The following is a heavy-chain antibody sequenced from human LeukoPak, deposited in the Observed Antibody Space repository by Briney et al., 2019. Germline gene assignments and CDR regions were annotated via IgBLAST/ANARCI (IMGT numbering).Heavy chain of an antibody. Sequence: GGSLRLSCAASGFTSSDYYMSWIRQAPGKGLEWVSYISSSGSTIYYADSVKGRFTISRDNAKNSLYLQMNSLRAEDTAVYYCARSLTKDAFDIWGQGTMVTVSS. V-gene: IGHV3-11*04. J-gene: IGHJ3*02. CDR2: ISSSGSTI. CDR3: ARSLTKDAFDI. CDR1: GFTSSDYY.